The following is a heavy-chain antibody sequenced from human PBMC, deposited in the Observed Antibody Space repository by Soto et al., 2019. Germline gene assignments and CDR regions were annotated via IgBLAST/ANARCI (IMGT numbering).Heavy chain of an antibody. Sequence: GGSLRLSCAASGFTFSSYAMHWVRQAPGKGLEWVAVISYDGSNKYYADSVKGRFTISRDNSKNTLYLQMNSLRAEDTAVYYCARVETVGATTDYYYGMDVWGQGTTVTVSS. CDR2: ISYDGSNK. CDR1: GFTFSSYA. CDR3: ARVETVGATTDYYYGMDV. J-gene: IGHJ6*02. D-gene: IGHD1-26*01. V-gene: IGHV3-30-3*01.